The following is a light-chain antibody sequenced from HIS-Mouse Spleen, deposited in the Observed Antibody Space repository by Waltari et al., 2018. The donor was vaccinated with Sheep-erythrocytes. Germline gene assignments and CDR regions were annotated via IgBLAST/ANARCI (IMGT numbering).Light chain of an antibody. CDR3: QQYNNWPRHT. J-gene: IGKJ2*01. Sequence: DIVMTQSPDSLAVSLGERATINCKSSQSVLYSSNNKNYLAWYQQKPGQPPKLLIYWASTRESGVPDRFSGSGSGTEFTLTISSLQSEDFAVYYCQQYNNWPRHTFGQGTKLEIK. CDR1: QSVLYSSNNKNY. V-gene: IGKV4-1*01. CDR2: WAS.